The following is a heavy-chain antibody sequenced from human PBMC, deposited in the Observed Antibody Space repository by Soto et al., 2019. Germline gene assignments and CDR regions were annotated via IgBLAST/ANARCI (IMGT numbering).Heavy chain of an antibody. J-gene: IGHJ5*02. V-gene: IGHV3-30*18. Sequence: QVQLVESGGGVVQPGRSLRLSCAASGFTFSSYGMHWVRQAPGKGLEWVAVISYDGSDKYHADSVKGRFTISRDDSRNTVYLQMNSLRDEDTAVYYCAKTAGYDYVWGSSGLDPWGQGTLVTVSS. CDR3: AKTAGYDYVWGSSGLDP. CDR2: ISYDGSDK. D-gene: IGHD3-16*01. CDR1: GFTFSSYG.